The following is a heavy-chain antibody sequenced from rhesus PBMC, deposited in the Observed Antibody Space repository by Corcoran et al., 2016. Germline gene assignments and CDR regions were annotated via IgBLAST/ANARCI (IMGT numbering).Heavy chain of an antibody. J-gene: IGHJ6*01. CDR3: ARVNIWTLYYGLDS. V-gene: IGHV4-173*01. CDR2: ISGSGGST. Sequence: QLQLPASGPGLVKPSEPLSLPCAVSGGSIRSNSWSWIRQPPGNGLEWIGRISGSGGSTDYNPSLKSRVTISTDTSENQFSLKLSSVTAADTAVYYCARVNIWTLYYGLDSWGQGVVVTVSS. CDR1: GGSIRSNS. D-gene: IGHD3-3*01.